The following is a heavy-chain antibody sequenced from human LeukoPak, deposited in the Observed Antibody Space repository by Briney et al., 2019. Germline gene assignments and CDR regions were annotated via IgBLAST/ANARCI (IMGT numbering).Heavy chain of an antibody. V-gene: IGHV3-23*01. D-gene: IGHD3-22*01. CDR3: AKDIFAYYYDSSGFAPPDI. Sequence: GGSLRLSCAASGFTFSSYAMSWVRQAPGKGLERVSAISGSGGSTYYADSVKGRFTISRDNAKNSLYLQMNSLRAEDTALYYCAKDIFAYYYDSSGFAPPDIWGQGTMVTVSS. J-gene: IGHJ3*02. CDR1: GFTFSSYA. CDR2: ISGSGGST.